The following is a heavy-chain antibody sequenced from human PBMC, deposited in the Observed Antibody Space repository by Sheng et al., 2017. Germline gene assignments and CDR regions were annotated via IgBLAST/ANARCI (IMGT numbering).Heavy chain of an antibody. CDR1: GGSFSNYI. Sequence: QVQLVQSGAEVKKPGSSVKVSCKASGGSFSNYIITWVRQAPGQGLEWMGGIFPIFGSANYAQKFQGRVTISADESTSTAYMEMRSLRSEDTAIYYCARDIANGKFDPWGQGTQVIVSS. CDR2: IFPIFGSA. CDR3: ARDIANGKFDP. D-gene: IGHD2-8*01. V-gene: IGHV1-69*13. J-gene: IGHJ5*02.